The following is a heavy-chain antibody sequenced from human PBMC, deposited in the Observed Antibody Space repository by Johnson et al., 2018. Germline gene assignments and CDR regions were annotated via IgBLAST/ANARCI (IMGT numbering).Heavy chain of an antibody. CDR2: MWFDKNNQ. CDR3: ARGGVITRLSPFDY. D-gene: IGHD3-16*01. Sequence: LRWVRQVPGKGLESSTIMWFDKNNQDYADSLKGRLTISSDNSKNTLCLPMNSLRAEDTAVYYCARGGVITRLSPFDYGGQGTLVTVSS. J-gene: IGHJ4*02. V-gene: IGHV3-33*01.